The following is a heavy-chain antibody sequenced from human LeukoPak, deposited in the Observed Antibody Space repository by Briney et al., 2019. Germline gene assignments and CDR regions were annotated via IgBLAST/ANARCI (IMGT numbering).Heavy chain of an antibody. CDR2: ISSSGSTI. D-gene: IGHD6-13*01. CDR1: GFNFSSYE. Sequence: GGSLRLSRAASGFNFSSYEMNWVRQAPGNGLDWVSYISSSGSTIYYADSVKGRFTISRDNAKNSLYLQMNSLRAEDTAVYYCARGLAESSSWYEIGMDVWGQGTTVTVSS. CDR3: ARGLAESSSWYEIGMDV. J-gene: IGHJ6*02. V-gene: IGHV3-48*03.